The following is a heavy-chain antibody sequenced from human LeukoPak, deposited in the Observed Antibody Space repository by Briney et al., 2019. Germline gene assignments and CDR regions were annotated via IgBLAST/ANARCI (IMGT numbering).Heavy chain of an antibody. J-gene: IGHJ4*02. CDR1: GGSFSSGSYY. Sequence: SETLSLTCTVSGGSFSSGSYYWSWIRQPPGKGLEWIGYIYYSGSTNYNPSLKSRVTISVDTSKNQFSLKLSSVTAADTAVYYCARVESYTVFDYLGQGTLVTVSS. CDR3: ARVESYTVFDY. CDR2: IYYSGST. V-gene: IGHV4-61*01. D-gene: IGHD1-26*01.